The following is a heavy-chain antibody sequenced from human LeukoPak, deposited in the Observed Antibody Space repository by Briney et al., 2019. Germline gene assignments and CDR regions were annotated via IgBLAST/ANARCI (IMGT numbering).Heavy chain of an antibody. CDR2: IIPIFGIA. CDR1: GGTFTSYT. V-gene: IGHV1-69*04. CDR3: AIDDELDY. Sequence: SVKVSCKASGGTFTSYTISWVRQPPGQGLEWMGRIIPIFGIANYAQKFQGRVTITADKSTSTAYRELSSLRSEDTAVYYCAIDDELDYWGQGTLVTVSS. J-gene: IGHJ4*02.